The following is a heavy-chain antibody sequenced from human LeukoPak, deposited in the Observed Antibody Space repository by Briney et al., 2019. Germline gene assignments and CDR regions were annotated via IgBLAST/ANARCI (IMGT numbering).Heavy chain of an antibody. V-gene: IGHV1-46*01. J-gene: IGHJ4*02. CDR3: ARGPHGDY. CDR1: GGTFSSYA. CDR2: INPSGGST. Sequence: ASVKVSCKASGGTFSSYAISWVRQAPGQGLEWMGIINPSGGSTSYAQKFQGRVTMTRDTSTSTVYMELSSLRSEDTAVYYCARGPHGDYWGQGTLVTVSS.